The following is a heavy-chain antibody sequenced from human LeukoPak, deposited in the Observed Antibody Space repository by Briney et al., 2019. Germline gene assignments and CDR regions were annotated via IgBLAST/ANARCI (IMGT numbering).Heavy chain of an antibody. V-gene: IGHV3-7*01. J-gene: IGHJ6*03. D-gene: IGHD2-15*01. CDR2: IRQGGSEK. CDR1: GFTFETFW. Sequence: GGSLRLSCEASGFTFETFWMSWVRQAPGKGLEWVANIRQGGSEKDYGDSVRGRFTIARDDAKNSLFLQMNSLRAEDTAVYFCARSPQGGGYYYYYMDVWGKGTTVTVSS. CDR3: ARSPQGGGYYYYYMDV.